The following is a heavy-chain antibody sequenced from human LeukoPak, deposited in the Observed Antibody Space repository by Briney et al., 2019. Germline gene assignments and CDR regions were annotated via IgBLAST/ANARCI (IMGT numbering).Heavy chain of an antibody. V-gene: IGHV3-21*01. Sequence: GGSLRLSCAASGFTFSSYSMNWVRQAPGKGLELVSSISSSSYIYYSDSVKGRFTISRDNAKNSLYLQMNSLRAEDTAVYYCARDEDPYYDFWSGSYANVPFDPWGQGTLVTVSS. CDR2: ISSSSYI. J-gene: IGHJ5*02. D-gene: IGHD3-3*01. CDR3: ARDEDPYYDFWSGSYANVPFDP. CDR1: GFTFSSYS.